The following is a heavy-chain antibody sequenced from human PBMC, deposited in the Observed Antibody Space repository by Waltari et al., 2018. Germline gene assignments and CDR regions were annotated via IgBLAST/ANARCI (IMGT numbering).Heavy chain of an antibody. Sequence: EVQLVESGGGLVKPGWSLRLSCSASGFPFSKAWMNWMRQAPGKGLEWVGRIKSTVDGGTTDYAAPVQGRFTISRDDSKNTLYLQMSSLRTEDTAVYYCLFVDTALIIPDVFDLWGQGTLVTVSS. CDR2: IKSTVDGGTT. CDR1: GFPFSKAW. CDR3: LFVDTALIIPDVFDL. D-gene: IGHD5-18*01. J-gene: IGHJ3*01. V-gene: IGHV3-15*01.